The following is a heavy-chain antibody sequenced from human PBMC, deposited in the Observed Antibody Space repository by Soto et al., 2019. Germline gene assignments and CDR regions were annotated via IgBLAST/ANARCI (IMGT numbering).Heavy chain of an antibody. CDR1: GGSISSYY. D-gene: IGHD2-8*02. CDR2: IYYSGTT. Sequence: SETLSLTCTVSGGSISSYYWNWIRQPPGKEPEYIGYIYYSGTTYYNPSLRGRVTISVDTSTKQFSLKLTSVTAADTAVYYCARDKITGLFDYWGQGTLVTVSS. CDR3: ARDKITGLFDY. V-gene: IGHV4-59*12. J-gene: IGHJ4*02.